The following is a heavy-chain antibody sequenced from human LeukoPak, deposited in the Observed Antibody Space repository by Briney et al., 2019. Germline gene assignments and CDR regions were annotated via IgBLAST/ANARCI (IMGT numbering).Heavy chain of an antibody. J-gene: IGHJ3*02. CDR3: ARTYYDFWSGYYAFDI. CDR1: GYTFTSYY. CDR2: INPSGGST. V-gene: IGHV1-46*01. D-gene: IGHD3-3*01. Sequence: ASVKVSCKASGYTFTSYYMHWVRQAPGQGLEWMGIINPSGGSTSYAQKFQGRVTMTRDTSTSTVYMELSSLRSEDTAVYCCARTYYDFWSGYYAFDIWGQGTMVTVSS.